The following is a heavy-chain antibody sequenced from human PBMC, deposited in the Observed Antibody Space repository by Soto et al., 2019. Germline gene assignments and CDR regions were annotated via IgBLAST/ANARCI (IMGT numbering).Heavy chain of an antibody. Sequence: QLQLQESGPGLVKPSETLSLTCTVSGGSITSSSYYWGWIRQPPGKGLEWIGSIYYSGNTYYTPSLKSRFTMTVATSKHQFSLELSSVTAADTAVYYCAREGGRYCSGGSCQVDYWGQGTLVTVSS. D-gene: IGHD2-15*01. CDR1: GGSITSSSYY. CDR3: AREGGRYCSGGSCQVDY. J-gene: IGHJ4*02. V-gene: IGHV4-39*02. CDR2: IYYSGNT.